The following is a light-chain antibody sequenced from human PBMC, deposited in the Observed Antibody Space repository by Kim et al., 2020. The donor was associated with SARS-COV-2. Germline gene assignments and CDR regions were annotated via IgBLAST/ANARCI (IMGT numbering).Light chain of an antibody. V-gene: IGKV3-20*01. Sequence: EIVLTQSPGTLSLSPGERATLSCRASQSVSSNYLAWYQQKPGQAPRLLIYGASSRATDIPDRFSGSGSGTDFTLTISRLEPEDFAVYYCQQYGSSPITFGQGTRLGIK. CDR2: GAS. J-gene: IGKJ5*01. CDR3: QQYGSSPIT. CDR1: QSVSSNY.